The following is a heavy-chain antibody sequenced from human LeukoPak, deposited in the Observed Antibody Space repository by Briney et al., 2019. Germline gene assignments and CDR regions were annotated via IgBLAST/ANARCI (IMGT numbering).Heavy chain of an antibody. Sequence: GGSLRLSCAASGFTFTTYWMHWVRQVPGTGLEWVSAISGSGDDTYYADFVRGRFTISRDNSKNTLYLQMNSLRAEDTAIYYCAKDRVVIMPASLNYWGQGTLVIVSS. D-gene: IGHD2-21*01. CDR2: ISGSGDDT. CDR3: AKDRVVIMPASLNY. J-gene: IGHJ4*02. CDR1: GFTFTTYW. V-gene: IGHV3-23*01.